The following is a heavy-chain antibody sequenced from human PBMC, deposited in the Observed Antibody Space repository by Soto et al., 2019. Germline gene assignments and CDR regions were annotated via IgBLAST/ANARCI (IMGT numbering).Heavy chain of an antibody. J-gene: IGHJ4*02. CDR1: GGSVSSGSYY. Sequence: TSETLSLTCTVSGGSVSSGSYYWSWIRQPPGKGLEWIGYVYYSGSTTYNPSLKSRVTISVDTSKNQFSLRLSSVTAADTAVYYCARVLVPQWIQLERKYYFDYWGQGTLVTVSS. CDR2: VYYSGST. D-gene: IGHD5-18*01. CDR3: ARVLVPQWIQLERKYYFDY. V-gene: IGHV4-61*01.